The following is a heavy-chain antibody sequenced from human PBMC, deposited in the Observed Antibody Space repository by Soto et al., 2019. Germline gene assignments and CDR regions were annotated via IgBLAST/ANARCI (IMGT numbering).Heavy chain of an antibody. CDR3: AREDIVVVVATPGSWFDP. D-gene: IGHD2-15*01. V-gene: IGHV1-69*12. CDR1: GGTFSSYA. CDR2: IIPIFGTA. J-gene: IGHJ5*02. Sequence: QVQLVQSGAEVKKPGSSVKVSCKASGGTFSSYAISWVRQAPGQGLEWMGGIIPIFGTANYAQKFQGRVTITADESTSTAYMELSSLRSEDTVVYYCAREDIVVVVATPGSWFDPWGQGTLVTVSS.